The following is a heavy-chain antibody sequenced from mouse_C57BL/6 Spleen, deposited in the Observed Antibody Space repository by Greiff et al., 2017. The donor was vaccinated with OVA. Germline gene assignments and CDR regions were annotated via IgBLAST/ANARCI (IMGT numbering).Heavy chain of an antibody. V-gene: IGHV7-1*01. CDR1: GFTFSDFY. J-gene: IGHJ2*01. CDR2: SRNKANDYTT. CDR3: ARGSYGFDY. D-gene: IGHD1-1*01. Sequence: EVNVVESGGGLVQSGRSLRLSCATSGFTFSDFYMEWVRQAPGKGLEWIAASRNKANDYTTEYSASVKGRFIVSRDTSQSILYLQMNALRAEDTAIYYCARGSYGFDYWGQGTTLTVSS.